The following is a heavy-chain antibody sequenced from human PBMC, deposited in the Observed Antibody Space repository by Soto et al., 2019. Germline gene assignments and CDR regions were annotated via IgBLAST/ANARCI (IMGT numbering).Heavy chain of an antibody. CDR2: ISGSGGST. V-gene: IGHV3-23*01. CDR3: ARNGGRYCSSTSCGPTGVYYYYGMDV. J-gene: IGHJ6*02. D-gene: IGHD2-2*01. Sequence: GGSLRLSCAASGFTFSSYAMSWVRQAPGKGLEWVSAISGSGGSTYYADSVKGRFTISRDNSKNTLYLQMNSLRAEDTAVYYCARNGGRYCSSTSCGPTGVYYYYGMDVWGQGTTVTVSS. CDR1: GFTFSSYA.